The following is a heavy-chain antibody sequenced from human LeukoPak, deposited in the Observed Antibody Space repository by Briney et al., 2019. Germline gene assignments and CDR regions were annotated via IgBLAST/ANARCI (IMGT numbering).Heavy chain of an antibody. J-gene: IGHJ6*02. CDR1: GGSISPYY. V-gene: IGHV4-59*01. D-gene: IGHD1-14*01. CDR2: VSHSGST. CDR3: ARGGNYYYHGMDV. Sequence: SETLSLTCTVSGGSISPYYWSWIRQPPGKGLEWIGYVSHSGSTNYNLSLGSRVTISVDTSKNQFSLKLTSVTAADTAVHFCARGGNYYYHGMDVWGQGTTVTVSS.